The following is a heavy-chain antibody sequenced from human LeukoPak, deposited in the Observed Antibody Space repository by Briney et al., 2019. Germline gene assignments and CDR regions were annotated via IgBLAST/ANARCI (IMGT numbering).Heavy chain of an antibody. D-gene: IGHD2-2*01. CDR1: GGSISSGGYY. CDR3: AREVVPAALKAGWFDP. CDR2: IYYSGST. J-gene: IGHJ5*02. V-gene: IGHV4-31*03. Sequence: SQTLSLTCTVSGGSISSGGYYWSWIRQHPGKGLEWIGYIYYSGSTYYNPSLKSRVTISVDTSKNQFSLKLSSVTAADTAVYYCAREVVPAALKAGWFDPWGQGTLVTVSS.